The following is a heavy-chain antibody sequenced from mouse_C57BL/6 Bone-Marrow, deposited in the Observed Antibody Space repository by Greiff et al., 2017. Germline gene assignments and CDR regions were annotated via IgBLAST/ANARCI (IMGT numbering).Heavy chain of an antibody. CDR1: GFTFSSYA. J-gene: IGHJ1*03. V-gene: IGHV5-4*03. CDR2: ISDGGSYT. CDR3: ARRALGSSHGGYFDV. D-gene: IGHD1-1*01. Sequence: EVKVVESGGGLVKPGGSLKLSCAASGFTFSSYAMSWVRQTPEKRLEWVATISDGGSYTYYPDNVKGRFTISRDNAKNNLYLQMSHLKSEDTAMYYCARRALGSSHGGYFDVWGTGTTVTVSS.